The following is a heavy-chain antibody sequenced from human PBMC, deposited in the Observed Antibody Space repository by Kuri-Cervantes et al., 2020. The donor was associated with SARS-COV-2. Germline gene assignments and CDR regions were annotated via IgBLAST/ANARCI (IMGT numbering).Heavy chain of an antibody. V-gene: IGHV1-24*01. Sequence: ASVKVSCKVSGYTLTELSMHWVRQAPGKGLEWMGGFDPEDGETIYAQKFQGRVTITADESTSTAYMELSSLRSEDTAVYYCARDASGAYYYYYYMDVWGKGTTVTVSS. J-gene: IGHJ6*03. CDR1: GYTLTELS. CDR3: ARDASGAYYYYYYMDV. D-gene: IGHD3-10*01. CDR2: FDPEDGET.